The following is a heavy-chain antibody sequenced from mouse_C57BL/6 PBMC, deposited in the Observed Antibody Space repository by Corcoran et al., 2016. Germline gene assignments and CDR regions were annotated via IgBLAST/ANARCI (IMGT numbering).Heavy chain of an antibody. CDR3: ARESPLIYYYGSSRYAMDY. Sequence: EVQLQQSGAELVKPGASVKLSCTASGFNIKDYYMHWVKQRTEQGLEWIGRIDPEDGETKYAPKFQGKATITADTSPNTAYLQLSSLTSEDTAVYYCARESPLIYYYGSSRYAMDYWGQGTSVTVSS. V-gene: IGHV14-2*01. CDR2: IDPEDGET. CDR1: GFNIKDYY. J-gene: IGHJ4*01. D-gene: IGHD1-1*01.